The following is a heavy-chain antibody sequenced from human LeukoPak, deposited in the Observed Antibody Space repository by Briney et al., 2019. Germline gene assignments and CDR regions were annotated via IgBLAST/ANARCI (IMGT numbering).Heavy chain of an antibody. V-gene: IGHV1-2*02. CDR1: GYTFTGYY. Sequence: ASVKVSCKASGYTFTGYYMHWVRQAPGQGLEWMGWINPNSGGTNYAQKFQGRVTMTRDTSISTAYMELSRLRSDDTAVYYCARGWSYDSSGYYYLAYWGQGTLVTVSS. J-gene: IGHJ4*02. D-gene: IGHD3-22*01. CDR2: INPNSGGT. CDR3: ARGWSYDSSGYYYLAY.